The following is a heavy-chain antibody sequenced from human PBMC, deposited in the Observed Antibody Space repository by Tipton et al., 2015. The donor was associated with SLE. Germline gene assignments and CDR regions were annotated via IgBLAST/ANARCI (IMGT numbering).Heavy chain of an antibody. Sequence: TLSLTCTVSGGSISSGSYYWSWIRQPAGKGLEWIGRIYTSGSTNYNPSLKSRVTISVDTSKNQFSLKLSSVTAADTAVYYCARRIYCSSTSCYFDAFDIWGQGTMVTVSS. D-gene: IGHD2-2*01. J-gene: IGHJ3*02. CDR2: IYTSGST. V-gene: IGHV4-61*02. CDR3: ARRIYCSSTSCYFDAFDI. CDR1: GGSISSGSYY.